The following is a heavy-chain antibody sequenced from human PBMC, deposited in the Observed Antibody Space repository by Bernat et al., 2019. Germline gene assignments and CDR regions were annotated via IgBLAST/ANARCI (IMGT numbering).Heavy chain of an antibody. CDR1: GFTFSSYG. Sequence: QVQLVESGGGVVQPGRSLRLSCAASGFTFSSYGMHWVRQAPGKGLEWVAVIWYDGSNKYYADSVKGRFTISRDNSKNTLYLQMNSLRAEDTAVYYCARENRTITTGRLGRYFDLWGRGTLVTVSS. V-gene: IGHV3-33*01. J-gene: IGHJ2*01. D-gene: IGHD3-22*01. CDR3: ARENRTITTGRLGRYFDL. CDR2: IWYDGSNK.